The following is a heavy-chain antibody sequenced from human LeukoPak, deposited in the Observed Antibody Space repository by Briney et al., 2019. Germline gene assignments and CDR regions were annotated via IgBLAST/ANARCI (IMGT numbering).Heavy chain of an antibody. CDR2: IWYDGSNK. Sequence: GRSLRLSCAASGFTFSSYGMHWVRQAPGKGLGGGGVIWYDGSNKYYADSVKGRFTISRDNSKNTLYLQMNSLRAEDTAVYYCARDVVPAAIGWFDPWGQGTLVTVSS. V-gene: IGHV3-33*01. D-gene: IGHD2-2*02. CDR3: ARDVVPAAIGWFDP. J-gene: IGHJ5*02. CDR1: GFTFSSYG.